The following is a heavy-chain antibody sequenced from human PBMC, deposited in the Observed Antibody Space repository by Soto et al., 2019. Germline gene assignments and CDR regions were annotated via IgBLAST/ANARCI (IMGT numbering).Heavy chain of an antibody. CDR1: GGSISSGGYY. J-gene: IGHJ3*02. V-gene: IGHV4-31*03. CDR2: IYYSGST. D-gene: IGHD1-1*01. CDR3: ARAFHGTYDAFDI. Sequence: QGQLQESGPGLVKPSQTLSLTCTVSGGSISSGGYYWSWIRQHPGKALEWIGCIYYSGSTYYNPSLKSRVTKTVDTAKTQFSLKLSSVTAADTAVYYCARAFHGTYDAFDIWGQGTMVTVSS.